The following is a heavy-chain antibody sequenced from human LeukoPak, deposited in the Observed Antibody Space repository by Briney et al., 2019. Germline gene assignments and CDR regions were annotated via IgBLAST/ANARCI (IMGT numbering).Heavy chain of an antibody. CDR3: VGAAADTTPRP. D-gene: IGHD6-13*01. Sequence: AGSLTLSSAASTLTPSNYWTHCVRPRAGDGLVWVSRVSNDGSSTAYADSVRGRFTISRDNAKNTLYLQMNSLRAEDTAVYYCVGAAADTTPRPWGQGTLVTVSS. J-gene: IGHJ4*02. CDR2: VSNDGSST. V-gene: IGHV3-74*01. CDR1: TLTPSNYW.